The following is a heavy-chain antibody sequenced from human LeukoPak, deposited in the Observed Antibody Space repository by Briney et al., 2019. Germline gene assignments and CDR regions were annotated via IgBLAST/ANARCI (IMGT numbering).Heavy chain of an antibody. J-gene: IGHJ4*02. D-gene: IGHD6-13*01. Sequence: GSLRLSCAASGFTFSSYAMHWVRQVPGKGLEWVAVISYDGSNKYYADSVKGRFTISRDNSKNTLYLQMNSLRAEDTAVYYCARDQLHSSWSNYFDYWGQGTLVTVSS. CDR1: GFTFSSYA. CDR2: ISYDGSNK. CDR3: ARDQLHSSWSNYFDY. V-gene: IGHV3-30*01.